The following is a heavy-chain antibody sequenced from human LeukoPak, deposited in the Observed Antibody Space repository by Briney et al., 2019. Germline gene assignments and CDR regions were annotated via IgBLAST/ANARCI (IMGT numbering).Heavy chain of an antibody. CDR1: GLTFSSYG. CDR3: ARDVRGPRDF. D-gene: IGHD2/OR15-2a*01. Sequence: GGSLRLSCEASGLTFSSYGMHWVRQAPGKGLEWVAVIWSDGSNKYYADSVKGRFAISRDNSKNTVWLQMNSLRDEDTAVYRCARDVRGPRDFWGQGTLVTVSS. V-gene: IGHV3-33*01. CDR2: IWSDGSNK. J-gene: IGHJ4*02.